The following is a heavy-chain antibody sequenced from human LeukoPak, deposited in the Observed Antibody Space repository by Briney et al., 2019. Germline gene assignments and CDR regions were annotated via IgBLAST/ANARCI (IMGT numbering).Heavy chain of an antibody. Sequence: KPSGTLSLTCAVSGGSISSSNWWSWVRQPPGKGLEWIGEIYHSGSTNYNPSLKSRVTISVDKSKNQFSLKLSSVTAADTAVYYCARDSRITLSSSWYVFFPSWGQGTMVTVSS. J-gene: IGHJ3*01. D-gene: IGHD6-13*01. CDR1: GGSISSSNW. CDR3: ARDSRITLSSSWYVFFPS. CDR2: IYHSGST. V-gene: IGHV4-4*02.